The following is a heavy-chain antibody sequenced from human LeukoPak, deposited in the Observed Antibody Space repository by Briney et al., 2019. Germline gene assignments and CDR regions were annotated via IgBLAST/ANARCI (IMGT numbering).Heavy chain of an antibody. CDR1: GGSISSYY. CDR2: IYTSGST. CDR3: AREHYDFWGGPGWFDP. J-gene: IGHJ5*02. D-gene: IGHD3-3*01. Sequence: SEPLSLTCTVSGGSISSYYWSWIRQPAGKGLEWIGRIYTSGSTNYNPSLKSRVTMSVDTSKNQFSLKLSSVTAADTAVYYCAREHYDFWGGPGWFDPWGQGTLVTVSS. V-gene: IGHV4-4*07.